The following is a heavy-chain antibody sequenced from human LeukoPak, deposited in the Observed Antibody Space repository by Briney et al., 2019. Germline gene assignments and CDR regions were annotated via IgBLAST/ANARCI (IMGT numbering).Heavy chain of an antibody. CDR1: RGSIRSSMYY. Sequence: SETLSLTCTVSRGSIRSSMYYWGWIRQPPRKGMKWIGSIYYSGSTYYNPSLKSRVTISVDTSKNQFSLKLSSVTAADTAVYYCARHVSGGSCYFDYWGQGTLVTVSS. V-gene: IGHV4-39*01. CDR2: IYYSGST. D-gene: IGHD2-15*01. J-gene: IGHJ4*02. CDR3: ARHVSGGSCYFDY.